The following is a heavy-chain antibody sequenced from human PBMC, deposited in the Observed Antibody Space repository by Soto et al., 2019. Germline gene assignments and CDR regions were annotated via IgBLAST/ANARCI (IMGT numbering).Heavy chain of an antibody. CDR1: GYTFTSYD. CDR3: ARGLVWLIFGVVDYYMDV. V-gene: IGHV1-8*01. Sequence: ASVKVSCKASGYTFTSYDINCVRQATGQGLEWMGWMNPNSGNTGYAQKFQGRVTMTRNTSISTAYMELSSLRSEDTAVYYCARGLVWLIFGVVDYYMDVWGKGTTVTVSS. CDR2: MNPNSGNT. D-gene: IGHD3-3*01. J-gene: IGHJ6*03.